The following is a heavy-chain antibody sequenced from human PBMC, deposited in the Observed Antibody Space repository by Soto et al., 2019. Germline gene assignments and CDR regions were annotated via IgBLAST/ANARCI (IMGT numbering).Heavy chain of an antibody. CDR2: IFYSGRL. J-gene: IGHJ5*02. CDR1: GGSISSANYY. V-gene: IGHV4-39*01. CDR3: VRRQVGLEVRS. Sequence: QLQLQESGPGLVKPSETLSLTCTVSGGSISSANYYWGWIRQPPGKGLEWSGSIFYSGRLNYNPSRNSRVTISADTSQNQFSLKLSSVTVADTAVYYCVRRQVGLEVRSWGQGTLVTVSS. D-gene: IGHD1-7*01.